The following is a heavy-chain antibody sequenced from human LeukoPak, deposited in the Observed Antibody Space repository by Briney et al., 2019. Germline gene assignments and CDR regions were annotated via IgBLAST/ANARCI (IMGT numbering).Heavy chain of an antibody. V-gene: IGHV3-23*01. CDR2: ISGSGGSK. D-gene: IGHD5-12*01. CDR3: TKGSGYAAQYYYYYMDV. CDR1: GFTFSSYG. Sequence: GGSLRLSCAASGFTFSSYGMSWVRHAPGKGLEWLSAISGSGGSKYYADSVKGRFTISRNNSKNTLYLHVNRLRAEDTAVYYCTKGSGYAAQYYYYYMDVWGKGTTVTISS. J-gene: IGHJ6*03.